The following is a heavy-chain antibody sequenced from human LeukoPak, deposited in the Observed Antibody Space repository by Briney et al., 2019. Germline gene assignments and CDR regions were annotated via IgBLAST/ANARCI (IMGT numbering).Heavy chain of an antibody. V-gene: IGHV3-23*01. CDR3: VKGGRTNSPLDY. J-gene: IGHJ4*02. CDR2: ISGGGTAT. Sequence: PGGSLGLSCAASGFTFSSYSMNWVRQAPGRGLEWVSVISGGGTATYYADSVKGRLTISRDNSKNTLYLQMNSLRADDTAIYYCVKGGRTNSPLDYWGQGTLVTVSS. CDR1: GFTFSSYS. D-gene: IGHD1-14*01.